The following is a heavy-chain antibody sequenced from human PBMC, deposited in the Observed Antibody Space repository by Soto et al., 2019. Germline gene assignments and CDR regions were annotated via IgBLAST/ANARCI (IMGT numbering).Heavy chain of an antibody. J-gene: IGHJ5*02. D-gene: IGHD2-15*01. CDR3: VRGGGGGLFDP. CDR2: ISPGSRYP. V-gene: IGHV3-11*06. CDR1: GFTFGDSY. Sequence: PGGSLRLSCAGSGFTFGDSYMSWIRQAPGKGLEWLSYISPGSRYPAYADSVKGRFTISRDNAKRSLYLQMMSLAAEDTAIYYCVRGGGGGLFDPWGQGTMVTVSS.